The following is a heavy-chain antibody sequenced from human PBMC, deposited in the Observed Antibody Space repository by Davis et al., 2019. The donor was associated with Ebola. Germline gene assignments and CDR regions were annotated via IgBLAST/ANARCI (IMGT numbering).Heavy chain of an antibody. V-gene: IGHV3-30*18. CDR3: AKDEPQIYDSWRGYYDS. Sequence: GESLKISCATSGFTFSSYAIHWVRQAPGKGLEWVAVMSYDGSNEYYADSVKGRFIISRDISKKTLYLQMNSLRAEDTAVYYCAKDEPQIYDSWRGYYDSWGPGTLVTVSS. J-gene: IGHJ4*02. CDR1: GFTFSSYA. D-gene: IGHD3-3*01. CDR2: MSYDGSNE.